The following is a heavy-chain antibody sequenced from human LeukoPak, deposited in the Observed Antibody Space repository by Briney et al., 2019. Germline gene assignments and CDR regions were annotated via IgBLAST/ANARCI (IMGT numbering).Heavy chain of an antibody. CDR1: GFTLSSYD. Sequence: GGSLRLSCTASGFTLSSYDMHWVRQVTGKGLEWVSAIGVAGDTYYPGSVKGRFIITRENAKNSLYLQMNSLRVEDTAVYYCARDRHGMAVWGQGTTVVVSS. CDR2: IGVAGDT. CDR3: ARDRHGMAV. V-gene: IGHV3-13*01. J-gene: IGHJ6*02.